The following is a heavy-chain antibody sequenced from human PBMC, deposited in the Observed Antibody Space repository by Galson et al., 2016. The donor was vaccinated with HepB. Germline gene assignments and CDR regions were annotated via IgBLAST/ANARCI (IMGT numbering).Heavy chain of an antibody. V-gene: IGHV1-46*01. Sequence: SVKVSCKASGYTFTSYYMHWVRQAPGQGLEWMGTINPSGGNTNYAQKFRGRVTMTRDTFTSTVFVELSSLTSEDTALYYCAREGSSYAYGSGSYPLDYWGQGTLVTVSS. CDR3: AREGSSYAYGSGSYPLDY. D-gene: IGHD3-10*01. J-gene: IGHJ4*02. CDR1: GYTFTSYY. CDR2: INPSGGNT.